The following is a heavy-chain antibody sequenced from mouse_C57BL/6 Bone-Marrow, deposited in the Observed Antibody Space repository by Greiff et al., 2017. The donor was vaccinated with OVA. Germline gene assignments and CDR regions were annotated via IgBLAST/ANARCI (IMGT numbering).Heavy chain of an antibody. V-gene: IGHV1-22*01. CDR2: INPNNGGT. Sequence: EVQLQESGPELVKPGASVKMSCKASGYTFTDYNMHWVKQSHGKSLEWIGYINPNNGGTSYNQKFKGKATLTVNKSSSTAYMELRSLTSEDSAVYYCVYDYDAWFAYWGQGTLVTVSA. CDR3: VYDYDAWFAY. J-gene: IGHJ3*01. CDR1: GYTFTDYN. D-gene: IGHD2-4*01.